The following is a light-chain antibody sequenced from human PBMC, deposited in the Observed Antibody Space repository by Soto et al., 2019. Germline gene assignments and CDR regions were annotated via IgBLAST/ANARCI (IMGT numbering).Light chain of an antibody. CDR2: DAS. V-gene: IGKV3-15*01. Sequence: EIGITQSPSTLSVSPGERATLSCRASQSVSSNLAWYQQKPGQAPRLLIYDASTRATGIPARFSGSGSGTEFTLTISSLQSEDFAVYYCQQSNNWPRTFGQGTKVDIK. CDR1: QSVSSN. CDR3: QQSNNWPRT. J-gene: IGKJ1*01.